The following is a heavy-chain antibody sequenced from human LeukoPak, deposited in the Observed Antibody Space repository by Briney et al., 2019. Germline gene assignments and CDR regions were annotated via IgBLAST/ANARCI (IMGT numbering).Heavy chain of an antibody. J-gene: IGHJ4*02. CDR2: IYFSGST. D-gene: IGHD6-19*01. CDR3: AGYSSGWYVDY. Sequence: PSETLSLTCTVSGGSIITYYWSWIRQPPRKGLEWIGYIYFSGSTDYNPSLKSRVIISIDTSNNQFSLKLSSVTAADTAVYYCAGYSSGWYVDYWGQGTLVTVSS. CDR1: GGSIITYY. V-gene: IGHV4-59*01.